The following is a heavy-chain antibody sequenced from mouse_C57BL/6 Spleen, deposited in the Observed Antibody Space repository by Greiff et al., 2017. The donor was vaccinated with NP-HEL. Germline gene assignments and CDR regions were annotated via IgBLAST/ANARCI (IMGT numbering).Heavy chain of an antibody. V-gene: IGHV14-4*01. CDR1: GFNIKDDY. Sequence: EVQLVESGAELVRPGASVKLSCTASGFNIKDDYMHWVKQRPEQGLEWIGWIDPENGDTEYASKFQGKATITADTSSNTAYLQLSSLTSEDTAVYYCTAQASGYWGQGTTLTVSS. CDR2: IDPENGDT. CDR3: TAQASGY. J-gene: IGHJ2*01. D-gene: IGHD3-2*02.